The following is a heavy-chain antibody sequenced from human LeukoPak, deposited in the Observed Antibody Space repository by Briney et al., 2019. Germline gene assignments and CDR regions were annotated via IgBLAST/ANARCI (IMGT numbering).Heavy chain of an antibody. D-gene: IGHD3-10*01. CDR1: GFTFSSYE. V-gene: IGHV3-48*03. J-gene: IGHJ3*02. CDR2: ISHTGSTI. Sequence: GGSLRLSCAASGFTFSSYEMDWVRQAPGKGLEWVSYISHTGSTIYYAESVKGRFTISRDNAKNSLYLQMNSRRAEDTAVYYCVRDKRFGDVRIRAFDIWGQGTMVTVSS. CDR3: VRDKRFGDVRIRAFDI.